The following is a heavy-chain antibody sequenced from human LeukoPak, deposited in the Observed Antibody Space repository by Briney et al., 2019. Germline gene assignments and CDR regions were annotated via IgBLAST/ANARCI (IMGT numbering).Heavy chain of an antibody. CDR3: AREVERYGGNSEYFQH. CDR1: GYTFTGYY. J-gene: IGHJ1*01. Sequence: GASVKVSCKASGYTFTGYYMHWVRQAPGQGLEWMGWINPNSGGTNYAQKFQGRVTMTRDTSISTAYMELSRLRSDDTAVYYCAREVERYGGNSEYFQHWGQGTLVTVSS. D-gene: IGHD4-23*01. CDR2: INPNSGGT. V-gene: IGHV1-2*02.